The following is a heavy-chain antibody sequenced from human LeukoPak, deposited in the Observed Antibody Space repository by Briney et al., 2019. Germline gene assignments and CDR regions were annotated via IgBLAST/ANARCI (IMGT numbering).Heavy chain of an antibody. Sequence: GASVKVSCKASGYTFTNYAMHWVRQAPGQRLEWMGWINAGNGNTKYSQKFQGRVTITRGTFASTGYMELSSLRSEDTAVYYCATGYALTANSGSLDAFDIWGQGTMVTVSS. CDR1: GYTFTNYA. CDR2: INAGNGNT. CDR3: ATGYALTANSGSLDAFDI. V-gene: IGHV1-3*01. J-gene: IGHJ3*02. D-gene: IGHD5-12*01.